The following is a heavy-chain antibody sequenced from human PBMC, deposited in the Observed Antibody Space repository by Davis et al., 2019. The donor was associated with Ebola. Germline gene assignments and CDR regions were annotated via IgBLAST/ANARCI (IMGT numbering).Heavy chain of an antibody. J-gene: IGHJ4*02. CDR3: ARAQFPTTSDH. V-gene: IGHV1-18*04. CDR1: RYTFTNYG. CDR2: INPHNGNT. Sequence: SVKVSCKASRYTFTNYGIPWVRQAPGPGLEWLGWINPHNGNTNYAQNVQGRVIMTTDTSTTTAYMEVGSLRSDDTAVYYCARAQFPTTSDHWGQGTLVTVSS. D-gene: IGHD1-1*01.